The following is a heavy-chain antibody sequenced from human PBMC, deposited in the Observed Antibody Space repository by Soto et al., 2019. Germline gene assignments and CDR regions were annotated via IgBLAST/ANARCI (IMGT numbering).Heavy chain of an antibody. CDR2: IYPGDSDT. CDR1: GYSFTSYW. D-gene: IGHD6-13*01. V-gene: IGHV5-51*07. Sequence: PWETLNIAYKVSGYSFTSYWIGWVHQMPGKGLEWMGIIYPGDSDTRYSPSFQGQVTISADKSISTAYLQWSSLKASDTAMYYCARLFSTAAGDRWFDPWGQGTLVTVSS. J-gene: IGHJ5*02. CDR3: ARLFSTAAGDRWFDP.